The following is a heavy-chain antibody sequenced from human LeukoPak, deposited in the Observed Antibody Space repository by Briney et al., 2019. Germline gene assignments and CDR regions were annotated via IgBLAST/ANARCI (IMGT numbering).Heavy chain of an antibody. CDR3: ARDGVEYYDSSGYSPMGYYYYYMDV. CDR1: GDSISSGDYY. V-gene: IGHV4-61*02. Sequence: IPSETLSLTCTVSGDSISSGDYYWSWIRQPAGKGLEWIERISSSGSTNYNPSLKSRVTISVDTSKNQFSLKLSSVTAADKAVYYCARDGVEYYDSSGYSPMGYYYYYMDVWGKGTTVTISS. CDR2: ISSSGST. J-gene: IGHJ6*03. D-gene: IGHD3-22*01.